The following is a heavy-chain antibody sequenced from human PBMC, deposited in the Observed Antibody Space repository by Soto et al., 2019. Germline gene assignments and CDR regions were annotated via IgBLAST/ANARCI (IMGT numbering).Heavy chain of an antibody. CDR3: ARPSGFGDLSYGMDV. D-gene: IGHD3-10*01. V-gene: IGHV5-10-1*01. CDR1: GYSFTSYW. J-gene: IGHJ6*02. Sequence: GESLKISCKGSGYSFTSYWISWVRQMPGKGLGWMGRIDPSDSYTNYSASFQGHITISADKSISTAYLQWSSLKASDTAMYYCARPSGFGDLSYGMDVWGQGTTVTVSS. CDR2: IDPSDSYT.